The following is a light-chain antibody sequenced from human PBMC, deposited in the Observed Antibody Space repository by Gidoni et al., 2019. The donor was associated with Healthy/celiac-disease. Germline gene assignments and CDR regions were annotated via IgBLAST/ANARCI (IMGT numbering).Light chain of an antibody. CDR3: QQYNTSPWT. CDR2: DAY. Sequence: ILFPQSPGTLSLSPGERATLSCRASQSVSSTYLAWYQQKPGQAPRLLIYDAYSRATGIPDRCSGRGSGTDFTLTISRLEPEDVAVYYCQQYNTSPWTFGQGTKVEI. V-gene: IGKV3-20*01. J-gene: IGKJ1*01. CDR1: QSVSSTY.